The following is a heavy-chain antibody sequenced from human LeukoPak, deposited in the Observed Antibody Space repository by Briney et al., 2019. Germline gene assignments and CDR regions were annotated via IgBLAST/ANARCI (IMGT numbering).Heavy chain of an antibody. CDR3: ARGVTMIVVVIHDWYFDL. CDR1: GFTFSNSG. CDR2: IYYTRST. Sequence: GSLRLSCAASGFTFSNSGMSWVRQAPGKGLEWIGSIYYTRSTYYNPSLKSRVTISVDTSKNQFSLKLTSVTAADTAVYYCARGVTMIVVVIHDWYFDLWGRGTLVTVSS. V-gene: IGHV4-39*01. D-gene: IGHD3-22*01. J-gene: IGHJ2*01.